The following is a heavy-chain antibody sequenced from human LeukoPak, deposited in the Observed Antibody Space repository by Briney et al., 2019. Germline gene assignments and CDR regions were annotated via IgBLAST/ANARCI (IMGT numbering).Heavy chain of an antibody. V-gene: IGHV1-8*01. CDR3: ARGLHSSGYYSRYNDY. CDR1: GYTFTSYD. CDR2: MNPNSGNT. Sequence: ASVKVSCKASGYTFTSYDINWVRQATGQGLEWMGWMNPNSGNTGYAQKYQGRATMTRNTSISTAYMELSSLRSEDTAVYYCARGLHSSGYYSRYNDYWGQGTLVTVSS. J-gene: IGHJ4*02. D-gene: IGHD3-22*01.